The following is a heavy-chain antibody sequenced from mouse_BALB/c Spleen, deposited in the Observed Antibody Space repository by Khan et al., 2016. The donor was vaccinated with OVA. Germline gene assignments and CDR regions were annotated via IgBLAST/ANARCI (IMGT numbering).Heavy chain of an antibody. Sequence: EVQLVETGPGLVKPSQSLSLTCTVTGYSITSDYAWNWIRQFPGNTLEWMGYISYSGSTNYNPSLKSRISITRDKSKNQFILQLNSVTTEDTATYYCARAGSRYNYAMDYWGQGTSVTVSS. J-gene: IGHJ4*01. CDR3: ARAGSRYNYAMDY. CDR1: GYSITSDYA. D-gene: IGHD1-1*01. CDR2: ISYSGST. V-gene: IGHV3-2*02.